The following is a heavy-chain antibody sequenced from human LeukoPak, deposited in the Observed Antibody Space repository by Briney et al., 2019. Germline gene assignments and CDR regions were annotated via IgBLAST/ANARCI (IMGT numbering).Heavy chain of an antibody. CDR2: ISDNGVTR. V-gene: IGHV3-23*01. CDR3: AKAPAPYYYYYGMDV. Sequence: GGSLRLSCAASGFTFSSYVMNWVRQAPGKGLEWVSSISDNGVTRYYADSVKGRFTISRDNSDNTVYLQMNSLRAEDTAIYYCAKAPAPYYYYYGMDVWDQGTAVTVPS. CDR1: GFTFSSYV. J-gene: IGHJ6*02.